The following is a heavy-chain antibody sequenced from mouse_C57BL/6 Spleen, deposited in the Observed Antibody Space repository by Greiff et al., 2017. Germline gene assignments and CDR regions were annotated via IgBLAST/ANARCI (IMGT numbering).Heavy chain of an antibody. CDR2: IYPRDGST. J-gene: IGHJ3*01. Sequence: QVQLQQSDAELVKPGASVKISCKASGYTFTDYTIHWMKQRPEQGLEWIGYIYPRDGSTKYNEKFKGKATLTADKSSSTAYMQLNSLTSEDAAVYFCASYYYGSNPWFAYWGQGTLVTVAA. D-gene: IGHD1-1*01. CDR3: ASYYYGSNPWFAY. V-gene: IGHV1-78*01. CDR1: GYTFTDYT.